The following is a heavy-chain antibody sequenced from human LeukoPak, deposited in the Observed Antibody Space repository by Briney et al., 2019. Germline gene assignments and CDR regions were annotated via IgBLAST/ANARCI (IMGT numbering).Heavy chain of an antibody. CDR2: MNPNSGNT. J-gene: IGHJ6*03. CDR3: AKGLGQLWFGPLNYYYYYMDV. CDR1: GYTLTSYD. D-gene: IGHD3-10*01. Sequence: ASVKVSCKASGYTLTSYDINWVRQATGQGLEWMGWMNPNSGNTGYAQKFQGRVTMTRNTSISTAYMELSSLRSEDTAVYYCAKGLGQLWFGPLNYYYYYMDVWGKGTTVTVSS. V-gene: IGHV1-8*01.